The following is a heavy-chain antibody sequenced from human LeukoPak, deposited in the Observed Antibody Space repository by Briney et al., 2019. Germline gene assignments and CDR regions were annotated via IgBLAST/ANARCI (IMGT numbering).Heavy chain of an antibody. CDR1: GFTLSSYS. CDR2: ISSSSSYI. J-gene: IGHJ4*02. Sequence: PGGSLRLSCAASGFTLSSYSMNWVRQAPGKGLEWVSSISSSSSYIYYADSVKGRFTISRDNAKNSLYLQMNSLRAEDTAVYYCAANPSSGWYVHYFDYWGQGTLVTVSS. CDR3: AANPSSGWYVHYFDY. V-gene: IGHV3-21*01. D-gene: IGHD6-19*01.